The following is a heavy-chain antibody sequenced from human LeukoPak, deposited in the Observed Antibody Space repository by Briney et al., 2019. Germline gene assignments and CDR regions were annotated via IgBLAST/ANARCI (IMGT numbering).Heavy chain of an antibody. CDR2: ISYDGSNK. CDR3: AKDGLAARLAY. Sequence: GGSLRLSCAASGFTFSNYGMHWVRQAPGKGLEWVTIISYDGSNKHYADSVKGRFTISRDNSKNTLYLQMNSLRPEDTAVYYCAKDGLAARLAYWGQGTLVTVSS. D-gene: IGHD6-6*01. V-gene: IGHV3-30-3*01. CDR1: GFTFSNYG. J-gene: IGHJ4*02.